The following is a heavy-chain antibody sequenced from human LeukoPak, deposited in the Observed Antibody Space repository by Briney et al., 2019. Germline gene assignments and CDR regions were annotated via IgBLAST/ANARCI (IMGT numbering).Heavy chain of an antibody. J-gene: IGHJ5*02. Sequence: GGSLRLSCAASGFTFSSYSMNWVRQAPGKGLEWVSSISSSNSYIYYADSVKGRFTISRDNAKNSLYLQMNSLRAEDTAVYYCARENYYYDSSGYLGLNWFDPWGQGTLVTVSS. CDR2: ISSSNSYI. V-gene: IGHV3-21*01. D-gene: IGHD3-22*01. CDR3: ARENYYYDSSGYLGLNWFDP. CDR1: GFTFSSYS.